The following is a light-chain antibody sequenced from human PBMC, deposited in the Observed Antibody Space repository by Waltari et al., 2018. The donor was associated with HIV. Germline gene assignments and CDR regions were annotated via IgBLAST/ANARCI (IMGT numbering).Light chain of an antibody. CDR1: RSVNSN. Sequence: ELVMTQSPATLSVSPGERVTLSCRASRSVNSNLSGYQQKPRQAPRRLIHVAVGRAAGIPARFSGGGAGTEFTLTISSLQSEDVAGYYCQQYENWPPITFGQGTRLEIK. J-gene: IGKJ5*01. CDR3: QQYENWPPIT. V-gene: IGKV3-15*01. CDR2: VAV.